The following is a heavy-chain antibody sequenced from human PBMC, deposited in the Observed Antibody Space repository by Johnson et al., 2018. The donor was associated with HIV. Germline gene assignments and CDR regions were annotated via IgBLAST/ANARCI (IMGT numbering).Heavy chain of an antibody. J-gene: IGHJ3*02. V-gene: IGHV3-33*06. Sequence: QVQLVESGGGVVQPGRSLRLSCAASGFTFSSYGMHWVRQAPGKGLEWVAVIWYDGSNKYYADSVEDRFTLARDNSKNTLYLQMNSLRAEDTAVYYCAKDRDSSSWYGYDAFDIWGQGTMVTVSS. CDR3: AKDRDSSSWYGYDAFDI. D-gene: IGHD6-13*01. CDR1: GFTFSSYG. CDR2: IWYDGSNK.